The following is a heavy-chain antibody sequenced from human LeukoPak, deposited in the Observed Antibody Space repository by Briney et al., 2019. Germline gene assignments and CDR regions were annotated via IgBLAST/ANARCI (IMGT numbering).Heavy chain of an antibody. CDR3: ARGKYCSSTSCSFYYYYGMDV. V-gene: IGHV1-8*01. D-gene: IGHD2-2*01. J-gene: IGHJ6*02. CDR1: GYTFTSYD. CDR2: MNPNSGNT. Sequence: ASVKVSCKASGYTFTSYDINWVRQATGQGLEWMGWMNPNSGNTGYAQKFQGRVTMTRNTSISTAYMELSSLRPEDTAVYYCARGKYCSSTSCSFYYYYGMDVWGQGTTVTVSS.